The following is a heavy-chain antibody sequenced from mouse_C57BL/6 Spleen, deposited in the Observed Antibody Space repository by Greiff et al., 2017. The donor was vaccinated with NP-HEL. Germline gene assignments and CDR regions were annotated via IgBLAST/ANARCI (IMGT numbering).Heavy chain of an antibody. CDR3: ARGGLLWAMDY. CDR1: GYTFTDYY. J-gene: IGHJ4*01. Sequence: VQLKQSGPELVKPGASVKISCKASGYTFTDYYMNWVKQSHGKSLEWIGDINPNNGGTSYNQKFKGKATLTVDKSSSTAYMELRSLTSEDSAVYYCARGGLLWAMDYWGQGTSVTVSS. CDR2: INPNNGGT. V-gene: IGHV1-26*01. D-gene: IGHD1-1*02.